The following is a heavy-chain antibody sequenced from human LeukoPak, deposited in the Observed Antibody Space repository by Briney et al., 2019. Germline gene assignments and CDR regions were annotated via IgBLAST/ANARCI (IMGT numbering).Heavy chain of an antibody. CDR2: ITSKTDGETT. D-gene: IGHD4-23*01. Sequence: NSGGSLRLSCEASGFTFREYYMSYIRQAPGKGLEWVGRITSKTDGETTDYASPMRGRFTISRNDEENTLYLQINSLQTEDTAMYYCTAHVKSRVNSIVVFFRDAFEIWGQGTMVTVSS. CDR3: TAHVKSRVNSIVVFFRDAFEI. J-gene: IGHJ3*02. CDR1: GFTFREYY. V-gene: IGHV3-15*01.